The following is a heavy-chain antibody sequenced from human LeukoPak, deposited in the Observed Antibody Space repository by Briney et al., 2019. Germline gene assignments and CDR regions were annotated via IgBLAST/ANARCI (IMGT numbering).Heavy chain of an antibody. CDR1: GGSISSGGYS. J-gene: IGHJ6*02. CDR2: IYHSGST. Sequence: TLSLTCAVSGGSISSGGYSWSWIRQPPGKGLEWIGYIYHSGSTYYNPSLKSRVTISVDRSKNQFSLKLSSVTAADTAVYYCARGQPNYYDSSGYYYVSDYYYGMDVWGQGTTVTVSS. V-gene: IGHV4-30-2*01. D-gene: IGHD3-22*01. CDR3: ARGQPNYYDSSGYYYVSDYYYGMDV.